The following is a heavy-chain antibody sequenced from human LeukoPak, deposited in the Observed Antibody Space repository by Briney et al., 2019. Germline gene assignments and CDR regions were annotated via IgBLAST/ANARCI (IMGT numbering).Heavy chain of an antibody. CDR3: AKGVYGDYVRYFQH. D-gene: IGHD4-17*01. CDR2: IRYDGSNK. J-gene: IGHJ1*01. Sequence: PGGSLRLSCAASGFTFSSYGMHWVRQAPGKGLEWVAFIRYDGSNKYYADSVKGRFTISRDNSENTLYLQMNSLRAEDTAVYYCAKGVYGDYVRYFQHWGQGTLVTVSS. CDR1: GFTFSSYG. V-gene: IGHV3-30*02.